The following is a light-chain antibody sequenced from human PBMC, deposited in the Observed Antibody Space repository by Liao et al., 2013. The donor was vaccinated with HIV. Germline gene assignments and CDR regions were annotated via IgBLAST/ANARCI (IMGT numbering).Light chain of an antibody. J-gene: IGLJ3*02. CDR2: QDN. CDR1: KLGDRY. CDR3: QVWERSSWV. Sequence: SYELTQPPSVSVSPGQTATITCSGDKLGDRYACWYQQKTGQSPVLVIYQDNKRPSGIPERFSGSNSGNTATLTISGTQAMDEADYYCQVWERSSWVFGGGTKLTVL. V-gene: IGLV3-1*01.